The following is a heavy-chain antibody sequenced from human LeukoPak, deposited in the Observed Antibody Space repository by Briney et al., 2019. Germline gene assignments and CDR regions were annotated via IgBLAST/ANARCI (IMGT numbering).Heavy chain of an antibody. V-gene: IGHV3-30*02. J-gene: IGHJ4*02. Sequence: PGGSLRLSRAASGFTFSSYGMHWVRQAPGKGLEWVAFIRYDGSNKYYADSVKGRFTISRDNSKNTLYLQMNSLRAEDTAVYYCAKSQLWFGELLSLYFDYWGQGTLVTVSS. CDR2: IRYDGSNK. CDR1: GFTFSSYG. CDR3: AKSQLWFGELLSLYFDY. D-gene: IGHD3-10*01.